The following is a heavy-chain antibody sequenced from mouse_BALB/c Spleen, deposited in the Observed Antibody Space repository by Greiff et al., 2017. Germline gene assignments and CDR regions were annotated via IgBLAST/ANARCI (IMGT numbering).Heavy chain of an antibody. D-gene: IGHD2-1*01. CDR2: IRNKANGYTT. Sequence: EVQVVESGGGLVQPGGSLRLSCATSGFTFTDYYMSWVRQPPGKALEWLGFIRNKANGYTTEYSASVKGRFTISRDNSQSILYRQMNTLRAEDSATYYCARDMDGNSAGSSWFAYWGQGTLVTVSA. V-gene: IGHV7-3*02. CDR3: ARDMDGNSAGSSWFAY. CDR1: GFTFTDYY. J-gene: IGHJ3*01.